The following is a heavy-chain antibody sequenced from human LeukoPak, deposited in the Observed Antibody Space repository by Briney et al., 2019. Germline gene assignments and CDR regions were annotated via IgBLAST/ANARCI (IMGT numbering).Heavy chain of an antibody. Sequence: SLRLSCAASGFAFDDYAMHWVRQAPGKGLEWVSGTSWRSDRTGYADSVKGRFTISRDNAKNSLYLQMNSLRAEDMALYYCAKGSVEYSYGYYMDVWGKGTTVTVSS. D-gene: IGHD5-18*01. V-gene: IGHV3-9*03. CDR1: GFAFDDYA. CDR2: TSWRSDRT. J-gene: IGHJ6*03. CDR3: AKGSVEYSYGYYMDV.